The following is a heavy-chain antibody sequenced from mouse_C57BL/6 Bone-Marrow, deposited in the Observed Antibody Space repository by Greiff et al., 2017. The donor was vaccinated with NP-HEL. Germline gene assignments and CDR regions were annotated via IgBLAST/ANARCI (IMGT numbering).Heavy chain of an antibody. CDR2: ISNGGGST. Sequence: EVMLVESGGGLVQPGGSLKLSCAASGFTFSDYYMYWVRQTPEKRLEWVAYISNGGGSTYYPDTVKGRFTISRDNAKNTLYLQMSRLKSEDTAMYYCARHPDGYYAMDYWGQGTSVTVSS. V-gene: IGHV5-12*01. CDR1: GFTFSDYY. D-gene: IGHD2-3*01. CDR3: ARHPDGYYAMDY. J-gene: IGHJ4*01.